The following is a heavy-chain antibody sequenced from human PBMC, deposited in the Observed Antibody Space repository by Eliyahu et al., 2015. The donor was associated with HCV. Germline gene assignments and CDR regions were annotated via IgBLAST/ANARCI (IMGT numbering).Heavy chain of an antibody. CDR3: TKEGNWQVLSETRPGS. Sequence: EVVLSQSGGGLVQPGGSTRLSCAASGFPFVXYAMTWVRXAPGKGLEWVSTISGRGDTTHYADSVKGRFIVSRDNSENSLFLQMNSLRAGDTATYYCTKEGNWQVLSETRPGSWGQGTLVTVSA. V-gene: IGHV3-23*01. CDR2: ISGRGDTT. J-gene: IGHJ4*02. CDR1: GFPFVXYA. D-gene: IGHD2-8*02.